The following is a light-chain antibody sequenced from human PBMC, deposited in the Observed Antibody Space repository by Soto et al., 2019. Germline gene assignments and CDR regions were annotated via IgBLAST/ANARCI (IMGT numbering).Light chain of an antibody. CDR2: AAS. CDR3: QQSYKTPWT. CDR1: QDISSY. V-gene: IGKV1-39*01. J-gene: IGKJ1*01. Sequence: DIQMTQSPSSLSASLGDRVTITCRANQDISSYLIWYQHKLGQAPKLLIHAASTLASGVPSRFSGSESGTDFKLTISGLEHEDSATYYCQQSYKTPWTFGQGTKVEIK.